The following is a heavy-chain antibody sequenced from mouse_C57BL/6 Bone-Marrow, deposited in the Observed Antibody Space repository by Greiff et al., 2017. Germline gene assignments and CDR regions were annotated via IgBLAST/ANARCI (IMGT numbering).Heavy chain of an antibody. CDR3: ARDNYYGSSYDWYCDV. J-gene: IGHJ1*03. Sequence: QVQLQQPGAELVRPGSSVKLSCKASGYTFTSYWMDWVKQRPGQGLEWIGNIYPSDSETHYNQKFKDKATLTVDKSSSTAYMQLSSLTSEDSAVYYCARDNYYGSSYDWYCDVWGTGTTVTVSS. D-gene: IGHD1-1*01. CDR2: IYPSDSET. V-gene: IGHV1-61*01. CDR1: GYTFTSYW.